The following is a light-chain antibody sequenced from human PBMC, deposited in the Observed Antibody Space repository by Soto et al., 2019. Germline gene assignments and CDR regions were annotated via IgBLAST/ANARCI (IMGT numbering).Light chain of an antibody. V-gene: IGKV3D-20*01. CDR1: QRVSGGF. J-gene: IGKJ5*01. CDR2: DTS. CDR3: QQYKNWPL. Sequence: DIVFTQYPATLSLSPGERATLYCWASQRVSGGFLAWYQQKPGLAPRLILYDTSFRATGIPDRFSGSGSGTDFTLTISSLQSEDFAVYYCQQYKNWPLFGQGTRLEIK.